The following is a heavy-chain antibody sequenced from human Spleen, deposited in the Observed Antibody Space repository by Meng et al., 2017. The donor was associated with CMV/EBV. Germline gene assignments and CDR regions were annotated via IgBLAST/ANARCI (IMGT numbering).Heavy chain of an antibody. V-gene: IGHV3-7*01. D-gene: IGHD3-22*01. J-gene: IGHJ6*02. Sequence: GESLKISCAASGFSFSRYWMSWVRQAPGKGLEWVANVKDDGGEKYYVDSVKGRFSISRDNAKNSLFLQMNSLRVEDTAVYYCARGHPTYYYDSSGYPRHYGMDVWGQGTTVTVSS. CDR2: VKDDGGEK. CDR3: ARGHPTYYYDSSGYPRHYGMDV. CDR1: GFSFSRYW.